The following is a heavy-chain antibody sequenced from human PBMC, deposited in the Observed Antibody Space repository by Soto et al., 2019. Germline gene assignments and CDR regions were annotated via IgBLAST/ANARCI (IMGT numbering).Heavy chain of an antibody. V-gene: IGHV3-23*01. D-gene: IGHD3-10*01. Sequence: GGSLRLSCAASGFTFSSYAMSWVRQAPGKGLEWVSAISGSGGSTYYADSVKGRFTISRDNSKNTLYLQMNSLRAEDTAVYYCATSLYGSGSYYNYYFDYWGQGTLVTVSS. CDR1: GFTFSSYA. J-gene: IGHJ4*02. CDR2: ISGSGGST. CDR3: ATSLYGSGSYYNYYFDY.